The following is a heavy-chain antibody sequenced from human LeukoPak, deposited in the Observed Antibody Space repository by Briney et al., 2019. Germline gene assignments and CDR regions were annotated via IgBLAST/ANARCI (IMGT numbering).Heavy chain of an antibody. CDR2: ISSTGSTI. CDR3: AELGITMIGGV. D-gene: IGHD3-10*02. CDR1: EFTFSTYS. V-gene: IGHV3-48*04. J-gene: IGHJ6*04. Sequence: GGSLRLSCAASEFTFSTYSMNWVRQAPGKGLEWVSYISSTGSTIYYADSVKGRFTISRDNAKNSLYLQMNSLRAEDTAVYYCAELGITMIGGVWGKGTTVTISS.